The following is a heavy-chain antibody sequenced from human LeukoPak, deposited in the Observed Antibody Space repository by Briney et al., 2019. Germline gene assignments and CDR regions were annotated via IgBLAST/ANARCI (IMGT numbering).Heavy chain of an antibody. J-gene: IGHJ4*02. CDR3: ARGRLGATY. Sequence: TSETLSLTCTVSGGSVSRGSYYWSWTRQPPGKGLEWIGYIHHSGTTNYSPSLKSRVTISVDMSKNQLFLNLTSVTAADTAVYYCARGRLGATYWGQGTLVTVSS. CDR2: IHHSGTT. V-gene: IGHV4-61*01. D-gene: IGHD1-26*01. CDR1: GGSVSRGSYY.